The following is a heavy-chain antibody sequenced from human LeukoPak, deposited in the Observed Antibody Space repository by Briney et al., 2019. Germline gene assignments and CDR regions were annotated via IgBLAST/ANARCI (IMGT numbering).Heavy chain of an antibody. Sequence: GGSLRLSCAASGFTFSSYSMNWVRQAPGKGLEWVSTITGSGGGTFYPNSVKGRFTISRDDSKNTVYLQMNSLRLEDAAAYYCAKGKAAGLLDWFDPWGRGTLVTVSS. V-gene: IGHV3-23*01. D-gene: IGHD6-13*01. CDR2: ITGSGGGT. CDR1: GFTFSSYS. CDR3: AKGKAAGLLDWFDP. J-gene: IGHJ5*02.